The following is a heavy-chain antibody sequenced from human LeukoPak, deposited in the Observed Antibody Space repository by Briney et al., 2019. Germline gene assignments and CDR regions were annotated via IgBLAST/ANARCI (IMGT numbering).Heavy chain of an antibody. V-gene: IGHV3-30*02. D-gene: IGHD5-18*01. J-gene: IGHJ3*02. Sequence: GGSLRLSCAASGFTFSSYGMHWVRQAPGKGLEWVAFIRYDGSNKYYADSVKGRFTISRDNSKNTLYLQMNSLRAEDTAVYYCAEQSGYSYGYAFDIWGQGTMVTVSS. CDR2: IRYDGSNK. CDR3: AEQSGYSYGYAFDI. CDR1: GFTFSSYG.